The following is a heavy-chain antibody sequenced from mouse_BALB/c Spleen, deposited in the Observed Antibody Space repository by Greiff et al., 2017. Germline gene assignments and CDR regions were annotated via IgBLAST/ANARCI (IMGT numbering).Heavy chain of an antibody. J-gene: IGHJ2*01. CDR1: GFTFSSFG. D-gene: IGHD1-1*01. Sequence: DVMLVESGGGLVQPGGSRKLSCAASGFTFSSFGMHWVRQAPEKGLEWVAYISSGSSTIYYADTVKGRFTISRDNPKNTLFLQMTSLRSEDTAMYYCARGSYGYVDYWGQGTTLTVSS. CDR3: ARGSYGYVDY. V-gene: IGHV5-17*02. CDR2: ISSGSSTI.